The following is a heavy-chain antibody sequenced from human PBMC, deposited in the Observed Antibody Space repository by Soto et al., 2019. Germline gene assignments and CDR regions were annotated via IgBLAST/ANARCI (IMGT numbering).Heavy chain of an antibody. CDR1: GFVFSSYA. J-gene: IGHJ3*02. V-gene: IGHV3-23*01. CDR2: ISGSGTTA. Sequence: EVPLLESGGGLVKPGGSLRLSCAASGFVFSSYAMSWVRQAPGKGLEWVSAISGSGTTAYYADSVKGRFIFSRDNPKNTMYLQMNSLRAEDTAVYFCAKTTDGWFSAFEIWGQGTVVTVSS. D-gene: IGHD6-19*01. CDR3: AKTTDGWFSAFEI.